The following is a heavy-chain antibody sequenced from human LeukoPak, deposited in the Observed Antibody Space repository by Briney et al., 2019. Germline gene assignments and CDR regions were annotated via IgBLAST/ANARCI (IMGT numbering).Heavy chain of an antibody. D-gene: IGHD6-19*01. Sequence: PSETLSLTCTVSGGSISSSSYYWGWIRQPPGKGLEWIGSIYYSGSTYYNPSLKSRVTIFVDTSKNQFSLKVTSVTAADTAGYYCARDLGMAGIAPVDYWGQGTLVTVSS. V-gene: IGHV4-39*02. CDR1: GGSISSSSYY. CDR2: IYYSGST. J-gene: IGHJ4*02. CDR3: ARDLGMAGIAPVDY.